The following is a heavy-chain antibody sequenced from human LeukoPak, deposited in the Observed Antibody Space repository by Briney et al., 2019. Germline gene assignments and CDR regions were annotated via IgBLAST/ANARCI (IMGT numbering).Heavy chain of an antibody. D-gene: IGHD4-23*01. Sequence: SETLSLTCTVSGGSISSGSYYWSWIRQPAGKGLEWIGRIYTSGSTNYNPSLKSRVTISVDTSKNQFSLKLSSVTAADTAVYYCASVRLRWQNGGNWFDPWGQGTLVTVSS. CDR2: IYTSGST. CDR1: GGSISSGSYY. CDR3: ASVRLRWQNGGNWFDP. V-gene: IGHV4-61*02. J-gene: IGHJ5*02.